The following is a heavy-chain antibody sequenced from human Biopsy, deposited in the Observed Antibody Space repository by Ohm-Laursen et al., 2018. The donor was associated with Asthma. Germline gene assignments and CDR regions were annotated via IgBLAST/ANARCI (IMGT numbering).Heavy chain of an antibody. CDR1: GFTFTTYG. D-gene: IGHD3-3*02. Sequence: SLRLSCSASGFTFTTYGMHWVRQAPGRGLEWVGVIWFDGSKKYYADSVKGRFTISRDNSKKMLYLQMNSLRAEDTAVYYCARTFHFWSPYHAEHYQLWGQGTLVTVSS. V-gene: IGHV3-33*01. J-gene: IGHJ1*01. CDR3: ARTFHFWSPYHAEHYQL. CDR2: IWFDGSKK.